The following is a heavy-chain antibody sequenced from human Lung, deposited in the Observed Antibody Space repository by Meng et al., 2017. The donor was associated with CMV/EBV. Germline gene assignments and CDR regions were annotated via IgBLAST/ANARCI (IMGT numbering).Heavy chain of an antibody. CDR3: AVYCSSTSCHRDGMDV. Sequence: GESXKISCAASGFTFSSYSMNWVRQAPGKGLEWVSSISSSSSYIYYADSVKGRFTISRDNAKNSLYLQMNSLRAEDTAVYYCAVYCSSTSCHRDGMDVWGQGTTVTVSS. CDR2: ISSSSSYI. D-gene: IGHD2-2*01. V-gene: IGHV3-21*01. J-gene: IGHJ6*02. CDR1: GFTFSSYS.